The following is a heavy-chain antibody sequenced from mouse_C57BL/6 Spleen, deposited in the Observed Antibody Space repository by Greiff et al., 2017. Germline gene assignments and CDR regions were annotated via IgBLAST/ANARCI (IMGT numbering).Heavy chain of an antibody. CDR1: GFSLSTSGMG. CDR2: IYWDDDK. D-gene: IGHD1-1*01. CDR3: ARFITTVVATGGAMDY. V-gene: IGHV8-12*01. J-gene: IGHJ4*01. Sequence: QVTLKVSGPGILQSSQTLSLTCSFSGFSLSTSGMGVSWIRQPSGKGLEWLAHIYWDDDKRYNPSLKSRLTISKDTSRNQVFLKITSVDTADTATYYCARFITTVVATGGAMDYWGQGTSVTVSS.